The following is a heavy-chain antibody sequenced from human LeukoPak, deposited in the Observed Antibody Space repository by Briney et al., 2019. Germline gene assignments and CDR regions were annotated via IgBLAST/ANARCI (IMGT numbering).Heavy chain of an antibody. CDR3: VRGGPRGYVD. Sequence: SETLPLTCAVYGGSFSGYYWSWIRQPPGKGLEWIGEINHSGRTNYNPSLKSRVTISVDTSKNQFSLKLSSVTAADTAVYYCVRGGPRGYVDWGQGTLVTVSS. CDR1: GGSFSGYY. J-gene: IGHJ4*02. CDR2: INHSGRT. V-gene: IGHV4-34*01. D-gene: IGHD6-25*01.